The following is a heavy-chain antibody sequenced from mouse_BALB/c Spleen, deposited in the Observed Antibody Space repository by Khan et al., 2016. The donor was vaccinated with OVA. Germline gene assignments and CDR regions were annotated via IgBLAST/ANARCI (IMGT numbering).Heavy chain of an antibody. V-gene: IGHV1S132*01. CDR2: IFPGTGTT. J-gene: IGHJ3*01. CDR1: GYTFTSYW. Sequence: QVRLQQSGAELVKPGASVKLSCKTSGYTFTSYWIQWVKQRPGQGLGWIGEIFPGTGTTYYNENFKGKATMTKDTPSTTAYKQLSSLTSEDSAVYFCAGGYFGNYEFAYWGQGTLVTVSS. CDR3: AGGYFGNYEFAY. D-gene: IGHD2-1*01.